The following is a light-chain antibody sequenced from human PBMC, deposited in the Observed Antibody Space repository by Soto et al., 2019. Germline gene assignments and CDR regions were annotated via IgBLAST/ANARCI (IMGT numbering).Light chain of an antibody. J-gene: IGKJ1*01. CDR2: AAS. CDR1: QDISHY. CDR3: QSYSTAPWT. V-gene: IGKV1-27*01. Sequence: DIQMTQSPSSLSVSVGDRVTITCRASQDISHYLVWYQQKPGKVPEVLIYAASTLRSGVPSRFSGSGSGTDFTLTISSLQPEDVETYFCQSYSTAPWTFGEGIEVDIK.